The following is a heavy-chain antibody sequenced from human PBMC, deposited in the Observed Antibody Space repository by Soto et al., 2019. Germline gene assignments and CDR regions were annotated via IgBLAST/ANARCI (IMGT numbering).Heavy chain of an antibody. Sequence: GESLKISCKGSGYTFNTYWIGWVRQMPEKGLEWMGFIYPGDSDTTYSPSFQGQVTISVDKSISTAYLQWSSLKVSDTAIYYCARQKLWMATINNDAFDVWGQGTKVTVSS. D-gene: IGHD2-21*01. CDR2: IYPGDSDT. J-gene: IGHJ3*01. V-gene: IGHV5-51*01. CDR1: GYTFNTYW. CDR3: ARQKLWMATINNDAFDV.